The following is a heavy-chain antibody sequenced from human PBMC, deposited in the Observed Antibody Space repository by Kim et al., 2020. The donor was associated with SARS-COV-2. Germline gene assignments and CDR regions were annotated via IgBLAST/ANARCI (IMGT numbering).Heavy chain of an antibody. Sequence: ASVKVSCKASGYTFTSYAMNWVRQAPGQGLEWMGWINTNTGNPTYAQGFTGRFVFSLDTSVSTAYMQISSLKAEDTAVYYCARAGIAARRGAFDIWGQGTMVTVSS. D-gene: IGHD6-6*01. J-gene: IGHJ3*02. CDR1: GYTFTSYA. V-gene: IGHV7-4-1*02. CDR2: INTNTGNP. CDR3: ARAGIAARRGAFDI.